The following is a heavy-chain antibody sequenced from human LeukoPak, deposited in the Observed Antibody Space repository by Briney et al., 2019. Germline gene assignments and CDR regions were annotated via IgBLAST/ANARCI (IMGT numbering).Heavy chain of an antibody. CDR1: GYSFTTHW. Sequence: GESLKISCQASGYSFTTHWIGWVRQMPGKGLEWMGILHPGDSDTRYSPSFQRQVTISADKSISTAYLQWSSLKASDTAMYYCARGDTEVAATADYWGQGTLVTVSS. V-gene: IGHV5-51*01. D-gene: IGHD6-19*01. CDR2: LHPGDSDT. CDR3: ARGDTEVAATADY. J-gene: IGHJ4*02.